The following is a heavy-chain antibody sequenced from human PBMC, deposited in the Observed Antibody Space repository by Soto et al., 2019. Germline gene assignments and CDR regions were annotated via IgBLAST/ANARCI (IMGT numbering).Heavy chain of an antibody. D-gene: IGHD5-12*01. V-gene: IGHV1-3*01. CDR2: INAGNGNT. J-gene: IGHJ4*02. Sequence: ASVKVSCKASGYTFTGYAMHWVRQAPGQRLEWMGWINAGNGNTKYSQKFQGRFTITRDTSASTAYMELSSLTSEDTAVYYCARNVVATIQLDYWGQGTLVTVSS. CDR3: ARNVVATIQLDY. CDR1: GYTFTGYA.